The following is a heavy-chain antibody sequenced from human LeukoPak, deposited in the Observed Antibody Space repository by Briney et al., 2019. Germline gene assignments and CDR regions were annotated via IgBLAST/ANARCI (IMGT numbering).Heavy chain of an antibody. J-gene: IGHJ3*02. CDR1: GDSISSTTYY. Sequence: SETLSLTCTVSGDSISSTTYYWGWIRQPPGRRLAWIANIFYSGSTYYNLSLKSRVTISLDTSKNQFSLRLSSVTAADTAVYYCARVTNSLAFDIWGQGTMVTVSS. V-gene: IGHV4-39*07. CDR2: IFYSGST. CDR3: ARVTNSLAFDI. D-gene: IGHD2-8*01.